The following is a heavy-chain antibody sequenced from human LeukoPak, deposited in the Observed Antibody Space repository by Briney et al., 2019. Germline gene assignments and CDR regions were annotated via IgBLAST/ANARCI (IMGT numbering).Heavy chain of an antibody. V-gene: IGHV3-30*18. J-gene: IGHJ4*02. CDR1: GFTFSSYG. Sequence: PGGSPRLSCAASGFTFSSYGMHWVRQAPGKGLEWVAVILYDGSNKYYADSVKGRFTISRDNSKNTLYLQMSSLRAEDTAVYYCAKAALWFGELLGTDYWGQGTLVTVSS. D-gene: IGHD3-10*01. CDR3: AKAALWFGELLGTDY. CDR2: ILYDGSNK.